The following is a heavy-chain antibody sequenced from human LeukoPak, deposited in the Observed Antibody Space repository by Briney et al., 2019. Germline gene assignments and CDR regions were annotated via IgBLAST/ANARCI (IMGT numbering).Heavy chain of an antibody. CDR3: ARDLAAITTGSHNWFDP. Sequence: ASVRVSCKASGYTFTGYYMHWVRQAPGQGLEWMGWINPKSGGTDYAQKFQGRVTMTRDASISTAFMELSRLTSDDTAVYYCARDLAAITTGSHNWFDPWGQGTLVTVPS. V-gene: IGHV1-2*02. CDR2: INPKSGGT. D-gene: IGHD3-22*01. J-gene: IGHJ5*02. CDR1: GYTFTGYY.